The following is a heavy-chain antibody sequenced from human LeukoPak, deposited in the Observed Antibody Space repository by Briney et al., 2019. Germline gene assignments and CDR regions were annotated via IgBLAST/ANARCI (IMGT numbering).Heavy chain of an antibody. CDR1: GVTFNDYA. Sequence: SVKVSCKASGVTFNDYALNWVRQAPGQGLEWMGVFIPILGTANSAQKFRDRVTITADISTNTAYMELSSLRSEDTAVYFCAGIPVFGVVLHQEPVWGKGTTVTVSS. V-gene: IGHV1-69*06. CDR3: AGIPVFGVVLHQEPV. D-gene: IGHD3-3*01. CDR2: FIPILGTA. J-gene: IGHJ6*04.